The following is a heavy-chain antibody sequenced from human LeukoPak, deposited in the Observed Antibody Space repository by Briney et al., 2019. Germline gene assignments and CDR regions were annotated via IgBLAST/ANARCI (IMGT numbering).Heavy chain of an antibody. D-gene: IGHD3-10*01. V-gene: IGHV3-23*01. Sequence: GGSLRLSCAASGFTFSSYAMSWARQAPGKGLEWVSAISGSGGSTYYADSVKGRFTISRDNSKNTLYLQMNSLRAEDTAVYYCAKSRFRGLGSLFDYWGQGTLVTVSS. J-gene: IGHJ4*02. CDR3: AKSRFRGLGSLFDY. CDR2: ISGSGGST. CDR1: GFTFSSYA.